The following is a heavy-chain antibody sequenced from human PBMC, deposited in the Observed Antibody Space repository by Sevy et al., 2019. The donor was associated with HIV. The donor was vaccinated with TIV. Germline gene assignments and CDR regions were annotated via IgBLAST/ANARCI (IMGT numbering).Heavy chain of an antibody. D-gene: IGHD3-22*01. V-gene: IGHV3-23*01. Sequence: GGSLRLSCAASGFTFSSYAMNWVRQAPGKGLEWVSGISGSGGSGDKTNYADSVKGRFTISRDDSKNSLYLQLNSLRAEDTAIYYCARKYESSGYFDYWGQGTLVTVSS. CDR3: ARKYESSGYFDY. CDR1: GFTFSSYA. J-gene: IGHJ4*02. CDR2: ISGSGGSGDKT.